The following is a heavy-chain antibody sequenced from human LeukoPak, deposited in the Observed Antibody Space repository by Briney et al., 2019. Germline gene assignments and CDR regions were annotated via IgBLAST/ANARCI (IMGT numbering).Heavy chain of an antibody. CDR2: INPNSGGT. V-gene: IGHV1-2*02. CDR1: GYTFTGYY. CDR3: ARDFGDSSGYLVDN. D-gene: IGHD3-22*01. J-gene: IGHJ4*02. Sequence: ASAKVSCKASGYTFTGYYIHWVRQAPGQGLEWMGWINPNSGGTNYAQKFQGRVTMTRDTSISTAYMELSRLRSDDTAVYYCARDFGDSSGYLVDNWGQGTLVTVSS.